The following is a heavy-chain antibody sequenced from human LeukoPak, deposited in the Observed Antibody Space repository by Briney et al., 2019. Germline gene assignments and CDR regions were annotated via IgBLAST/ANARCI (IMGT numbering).Heavy chain of an antibody. J-gene: IGHJ4*02. CDR3: ARSSVGVRFLEWLLPLDY. CDR1: GFTFSSYS. D-gene: IGHD3-3*01. CDR2: ISSSSSYI. V-gene: IGHV3-21*01. Sequence: GGSLRLSCAASGFTFSSYSMNWVRQAPGKGLEWVSSISSSSSYIYYADSVKGRFTISRDNSKNTLYLQMNSLRAEDTAVYYCARSSVGVRFLEWLLPLDYWGQGTLVTVSS.